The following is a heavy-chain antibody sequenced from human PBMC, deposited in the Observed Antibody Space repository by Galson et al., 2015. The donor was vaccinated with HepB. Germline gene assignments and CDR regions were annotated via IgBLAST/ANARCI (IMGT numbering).Heavy chain of an antibody. Sequence: ETLSLTCSVSGGSISSYYWSWIRQPPGKGLQWIGYISYSGSTIYNPSLKSRVTISVDKSKNQFSLKLTSVTAADTAVYYCARAKEGRGYFDYWGQGTLVTFSS. CDR1: GGSISSYY. J-gene: IGHJ4*02. V-gene: IGHV4-59*12. CDR3: ARAKEGRGYFDY. CDR2: ISYSGST. D-gene: IGHD3-10*01.